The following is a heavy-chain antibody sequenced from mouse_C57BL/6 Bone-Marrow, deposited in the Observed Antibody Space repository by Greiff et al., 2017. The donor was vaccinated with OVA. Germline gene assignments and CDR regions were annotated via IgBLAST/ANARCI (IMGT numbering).Heavy chain of an antibody. Sequence: EVKLMESGEGLVKPGGSLKLSCAASGFTFSSYAMSWVRQTPEKRLEWVAYISSGGDYIYYADTVKGRFTISRDNARNTPYLQMSSLKSEDTAMYYCTRDDYDGPWFAYWGQGTLVTVSA. CDR3: TRDDYDGPWFAY. V-gene: IGHV5-9-1*02. D-gene: IGHD2-4*01. CDR2: ISSGGDYI. CDR1: GFTFSSYA. J-gene: IGHJ3*01.